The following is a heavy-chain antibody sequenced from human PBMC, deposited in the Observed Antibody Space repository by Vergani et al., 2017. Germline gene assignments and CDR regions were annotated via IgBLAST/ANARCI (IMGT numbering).Heavy chain of an antibody. Sequence: VQLVESGGGLIQPGGSLRLSCAASGFTVSSNYMSWVRQAPGKGLEWVAVISYDGNNKYYADSVKGRFTISRDNSKNTLYLQMNSLRPEDTAVYYCARRRDGYNTFDYWGQGTLVTVSS. CDR3: ARRRDGYNTFDY. J-gene: IGHJ4*02. CDR2: ISYDGNNK. CDR1: GFTVSSNY. D-gene: IGHD5-24*01. V-gene: IGHV3-30*03.